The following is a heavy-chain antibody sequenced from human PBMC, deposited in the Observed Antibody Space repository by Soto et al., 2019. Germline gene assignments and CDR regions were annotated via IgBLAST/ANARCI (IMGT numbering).Heavy chain of an antibody. CDR1: GYTFTSYD. CDR3: ASGYDISTGFPPRSYYYYGMDV. CDR2: MNPNSGNT. D-gene: IGHD3-9*01. Sequence: ASVKVSCKASGYTFTSYDINWVRQATGQGLEWMGWMNPNSGNTGYAQKFQGRVTMTRNTSISTAYMELSSLRSEDTAVYYCASGYDISTGFPPRSYYYYGMDVWGQGTTVTVSS. V-gene: IGHV1-8*01. J-gene: IGHJ6*02.